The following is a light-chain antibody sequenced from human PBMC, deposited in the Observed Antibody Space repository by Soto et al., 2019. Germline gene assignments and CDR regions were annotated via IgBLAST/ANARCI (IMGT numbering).Light chain of an antibody. CDR2: DAS. CDR1: QSISSW. V-gene: IGKV1-5*01. Sequence: DIQMTQSPSTLSASVGARVTITCRASQSISSWLAWYQQKPGKAPKVLIFDASSLESGVPSRFSGSGSATEFTLTISSLQPDDFATYYCQQYNRYSRTFGQGTKVDI. CDR3: QQYNRYSRT. J-gene: IGKJ1*01.